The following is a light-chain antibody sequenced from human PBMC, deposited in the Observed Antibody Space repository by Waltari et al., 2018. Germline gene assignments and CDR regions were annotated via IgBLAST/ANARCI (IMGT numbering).Light chain of an antibody. CDR3: QSRANWPPYS. CDR2: DAS. J-gene: IGKJ2*01. V-gene: IGKV3-11*01. Sequence: VLTQSPATLSLSPGERVTFSCRASQYIDNYLAWYQQRPGQAPRLLIYDASTRATGVPARFSGSGSGTDFSLTISGLEPEDFAVYYCQSRANWPPYSFGQGTRVDI. CDR1: QYIDNY.